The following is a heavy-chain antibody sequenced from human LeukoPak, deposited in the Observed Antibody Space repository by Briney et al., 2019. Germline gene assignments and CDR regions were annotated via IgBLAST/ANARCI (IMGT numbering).Heavy chain of an antibody. V-gene: IGHV3-30-3*01. CDR2: ISYDGSNK. D-gene: IGHD1-26*01. Sequence: PGGSLRLSCAASGFTFSSYAMHWVRQAPGKGLEWVAVISYDGSNKYYADSVKGRFTISRDNSKNTLYLQMNSLRAEDTAVYYCARVGESYGHYWGQGTLVTVSS. J-gene: IGHJ4*02. CDR1: GFTFSSYA. CDR3: ARVGESYGHY.